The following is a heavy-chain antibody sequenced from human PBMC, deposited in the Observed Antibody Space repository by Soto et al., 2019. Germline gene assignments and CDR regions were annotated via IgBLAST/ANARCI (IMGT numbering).Heavy chain of an antibody. CDR3: ARARDYGGNGVWHFDY. CDR1: GYTFTSYY. J-gene: IGHJ4*02. D-gene: IGHD4-17*01. CDR2: INPSGGST. V-gene: IGHV1-46*01. Sequence: ASVKVSCKASGYTFTSYYMHWVRQAPGQGLEWMGIINPSGGSTSYAQKFQGRVTMTRDTSTSTVYMELSSLRSEDTAVYYCARARDYGGNGVWHFDYWGQGTLVTVSS.